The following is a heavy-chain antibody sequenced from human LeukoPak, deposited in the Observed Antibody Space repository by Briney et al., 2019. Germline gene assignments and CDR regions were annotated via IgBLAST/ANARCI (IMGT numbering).Heavy chain of an antibody. D-gene: IGHD3-10*01. CDR2: IHTSGST. V-gene: IGHV4-4*07. J-gene: IGHJ6*03. CDR1: GGSISSYY. Sequence: PSETLSLTCTVSGGSISSYYWSWIRQPAGRGLEWIGRIHTSGSTNYNPSLKSRVTMSVDTSKNQFSLKLSSVTAADTAVYYCARGDMVRGVMTLYYYYMDVWGKGTTVTVSS. CDR3: ARGDMVRGVMTLYYYYMDV.